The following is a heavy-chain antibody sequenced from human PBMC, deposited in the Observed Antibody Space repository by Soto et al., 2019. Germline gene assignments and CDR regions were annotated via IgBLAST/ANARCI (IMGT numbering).Heavy chain of an antibody. CDR3: ARDNYGSESFFDY. CDR2: IWYDGSNK. V-gene: IGHV3-33*01. D-gene: IGHD3-10*01. CDR1: GFTFSSYG. J-gene: IGHJ4*02. Sequence: QVQLVESGGGVVQPGRPLRLSCAASGFTFSSYGMHWVRQAPGKGLEWVAVIWYDGSNKYYADSVKGRFTISRDNSKNTLYLQMNSLRAEDTAVYYCARDNYGSESFFDYWGQGTLVTVSS.